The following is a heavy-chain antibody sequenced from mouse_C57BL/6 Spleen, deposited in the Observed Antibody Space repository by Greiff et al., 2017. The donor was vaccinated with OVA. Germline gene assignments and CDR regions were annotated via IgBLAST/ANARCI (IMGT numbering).Heavy chain of an antibody. D-gene: IGHD2-4*01. CDR1: GFTFSDYG. V-gene: IGHV5-17*01. CDR3: ARGDYDVGYYFDY. CDR2: ISSGSSTI. Sequence: EVHLVESGGGLVKPGGSLKLSCAASGFTFSDYGMHWVRQAPEKGLEWVAYISSGSSTIYYADTVKGRFTISRDNAKNTLFLQMTSLRSEDTAMYYCARGDYDVGYYFDYWGQGTTLTVSS. J-gene: IGHJ2*01.